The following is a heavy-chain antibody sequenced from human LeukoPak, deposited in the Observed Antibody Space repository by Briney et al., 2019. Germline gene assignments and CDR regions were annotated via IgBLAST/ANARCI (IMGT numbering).Heavy chain of an antibody. V-gene: IGHV3-66*01. Sequence: GGSLRLSCAASGFTVSSNYMTWVRQAPGKGLEWVSVIYSGGRTYYADSVKGRFTTSRDNSKNTLYLQMNSLRAEDTAVYYCARAPDGYEAFDIWGQGTMVTVSS. CDR2: IYSGGRT. J-gene: IGHJ3*02. CDR3: ARAPDGYEAFDI. D-gene: IGHD3-22*01. CDR1: GFTVSSNY.